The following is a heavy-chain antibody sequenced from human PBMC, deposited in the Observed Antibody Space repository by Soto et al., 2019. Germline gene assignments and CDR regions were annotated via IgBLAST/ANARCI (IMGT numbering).Heavy chain of an antibody. J-gene: IGHJ6*02. CDR2: IWYDGSNK. CDR1: GFTFSSYG. CDR3: AREGQSSSYGMDV. D-gene: IGHD6-6*01. V-gene: IGHV3-33*01. Sequence: PGGSLRLSCAASGFTFSSYGMHWVRQAPGKGLEWVAVIWYDGSNKYYADSVKGRFTISRDNSKNTLYLQMNSLRAEDTAVYYCAREGQSSSYGMDVWGQGTTVTVSS.